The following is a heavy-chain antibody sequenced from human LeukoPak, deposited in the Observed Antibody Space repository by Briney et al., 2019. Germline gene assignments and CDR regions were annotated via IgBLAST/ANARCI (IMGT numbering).Heavy chain of an antibody. CDR1: GGSISSYY. CDR3: ARHSAPTMVRGVNYYYYYMDV. D-gene: IGHD3-10*01. CDR2: IYYSGST. V-gene: IGHV4-59*08. Sequence: SETLSLTCTVSGGSISSYYWSWIRQPPGKGLEWIGYIYYSGSTNYNPSLKSRVTISVDTSKNQFSLKLSSVTAADTAVYYCARHSAPTMVRGVNYYYYYMDVWGKGTTVTVCS. J-gene: IGHJ6*03.